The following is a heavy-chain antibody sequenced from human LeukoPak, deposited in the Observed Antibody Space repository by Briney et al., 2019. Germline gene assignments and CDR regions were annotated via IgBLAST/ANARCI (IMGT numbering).Heavy chain of an antibody. Sequence: SETLSLTCTVSGGSISSSSYYWGWIRQPPGKGLEWIGSIYYSGSTYYNPSLKSRVTISVDTSKNQFSLKLSSVTAADTAVYYCARDYDILTGSPTYNWFDPWGQGTLVTVSS. D-gene: IGHD3-9*01. CDR1: GGSISSSSYY. J-gene: IGHJ5*02. CDR2: IYYSGST. CDR3: ARDYDILTGSPTYNWFDP. V-gene: IGHV4-39*07.